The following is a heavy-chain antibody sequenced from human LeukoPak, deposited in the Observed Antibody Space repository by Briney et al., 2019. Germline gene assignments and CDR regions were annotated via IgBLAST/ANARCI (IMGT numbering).Heavy chain of an antibody. CDR1: GGSISGYY. D-gene: IGHD3-10*01. CDR2: INHSGST. J-gene: IGHJ5*02. V-gene: IGHV4-34*01. Sequence: PSETLSLTCTVSGGSISGYYWSWIRQPPGKGLEWIGEINHSGSTNYNPSLKSRVTISVDTSKNQFSLKLSSVTAADTAVYYCARGQGWFGPNWFDPWGQGTLVTVSS. CDR3: ARGQGWFGPNWFDP.